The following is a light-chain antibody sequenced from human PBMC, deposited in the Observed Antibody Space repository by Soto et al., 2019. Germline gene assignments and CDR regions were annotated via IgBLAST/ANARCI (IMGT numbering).Light chain of an antibody. V-gene: IGLV1-44*01. CDR1: SSNIGSNY. Sequence: QSVLTQPPSASGTPGQRVTISCSGSSSNIGSNYVYWYQQLPGTAPKLVIYSNYDRPSGVPDRFSGSTSGTSASLVIRGLQSEDEADYYCAAWDDILNGYVFGGGTRSPS. CDR3: AAWDDILNGYV. CDR2: SNY. J-gene: IGLJ1*01.